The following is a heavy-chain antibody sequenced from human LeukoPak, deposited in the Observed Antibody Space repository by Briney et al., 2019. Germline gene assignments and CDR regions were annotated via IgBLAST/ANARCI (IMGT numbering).Heavy chain of an antibody. D-gene: IGHD6-13*01. CDR1: GFTFSSYA. J-gene: IGHJ3*02. Sequence: GGSLRLSCAASGFTFSSYAMSWVRLAPGKGLEWVSYIPSSSTTIYSADSVKGRFTTSRDNAKNSLYLQMNSLRAEDMALYYCAKSHDRYSSSWSGAFDIWGQGTMVTVSS. CDR3: AKSHDRYSSSWSGAFDI. V-gene: IGHV3-48*04. CDR2: IPSSSTTI.